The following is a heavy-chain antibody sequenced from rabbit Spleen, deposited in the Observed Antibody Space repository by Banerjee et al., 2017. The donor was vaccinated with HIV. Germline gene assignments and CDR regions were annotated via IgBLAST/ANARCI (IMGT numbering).Heavy chain of an antibody. CDR3: ARDLTGVIGWNFGW. CDR2: IYAGSSGAT. D-gene: IGHD1-1*01. J-gene: IGHJ4*01. V-gene: IGHV1S45*01. Sequence: QEQLVESGGGLVQPGGSLKLSCKASGFSFSSGYDMCWVRQAPGKGLEWIASIYAGSSGATYSATWAKGRFTISKTSSTTVTLQMTSLTAADTATYFCARDLTGVIGWNFGWWGPGTLVTVS. CDR1: GFSFSSGYD.